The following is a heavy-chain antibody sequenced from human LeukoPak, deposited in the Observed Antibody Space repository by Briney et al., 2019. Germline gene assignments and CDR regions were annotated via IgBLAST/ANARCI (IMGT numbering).Heavy chain of an antibody. CDR3: ARDPLGYSNWFDP. V-gene: IGHV1-24*01. D-gene: IGHD2-15*01. CDR2: FDPEDGET. CDR1: GYTLTELS. Sequence: ASVKVSCKVSGYTLTELSMHWVRQAPGKGLEWMGGFDPEDGETIYAQKFQGRVTMTRDTSISTAYMELSRLRFDDTAVYYCARDPLGYSNWFDPWGQGTLVTVSS. J-gene: IGHJ5*02.